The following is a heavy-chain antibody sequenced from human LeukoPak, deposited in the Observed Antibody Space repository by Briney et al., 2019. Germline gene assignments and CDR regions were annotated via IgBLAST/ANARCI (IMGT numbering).Heavy chain of an antibody. CDR2: IYYSGST. J-gene: IGHJ4*02. Sequence: SETLSLTCTVSGGSISSYYWSWIRQPPGKGLEWIGYIYYSGSTNYNPSLKSRVTISVDTSKNQFSLKLSSVTAADTAVYYCARSGGDSYGLSFFDYWGQGTMVTVSS. V-gene: IGHV4-59*08. D-gene: IGHD5-18*01. CDR3: ARSGGDSYGLSFFDY. CDR1: GGSISSYY.